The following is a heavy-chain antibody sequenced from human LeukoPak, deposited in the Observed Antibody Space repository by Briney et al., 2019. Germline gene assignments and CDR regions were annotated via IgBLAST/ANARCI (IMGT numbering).Heavy chain of an antibody. CDR3: ARQTPSYCSGGSCYRGDAFDI. J-gene: IGHJ3*02. D-gene: IGHD2-15*01. CDR1: GGSISSYY. Sequence: PSETLSLTCTVSGGSISSYYWSWIRQPPGKGLEWIGYIYYSGSTNYNPSLKSRVTISVDTSKNQFSLKLSSVTAADTAVYYCARQTPSYCSGGSCYRGDAFDIWGQGTMVTVSS. V-gene: IGHV4-59*08. CDR2: IYYSGST.